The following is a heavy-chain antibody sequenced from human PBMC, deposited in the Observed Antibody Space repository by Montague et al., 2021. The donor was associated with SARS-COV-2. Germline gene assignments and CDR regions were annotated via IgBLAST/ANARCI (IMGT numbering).Heavy chain of an antibody. Sequence: CAISGDSVSSNSAAWNWIRQSPSRGLEWLGRTYYRSKWYNDYAVSVKSRITINPDTSKNQFSLQLNSVTPEDTAVYYCASGRMVPYSSSWTTPYYYYGMDVWDQGTTVTVSS. D-gene: IGHD6-13*01. CDR2: TYYRSKWYN. J-gene: IGHJ6*02. V-gene: IGHV6-1*01. CDR1: GDSVSSNSAA. CDR3: ASGRMVPYSSSWTTPYYYYGMDV.